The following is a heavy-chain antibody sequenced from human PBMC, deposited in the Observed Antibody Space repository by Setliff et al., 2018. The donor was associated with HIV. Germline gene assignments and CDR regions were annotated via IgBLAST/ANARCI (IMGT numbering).Heavy chain of an antibody. V-gene: IGHV5-51*01. J-gene: IGHJ3*01. CDR2: IHPIDSDV. D-gene: IGHD3-22*01. CDR1: GYSFTSYW. CDR3: AGVGDTSGHYFYIFDL. Sequence: GESLKISCQGSGYSFTSYWIGWVRQMPGKGLEWMGLIHPIDSDVRYNPSFEGQVTMSADKSISTAYLQWDSLKASDSVMYYCAGVGDTSGHYFYIFDLWGQGTMVTVSS.